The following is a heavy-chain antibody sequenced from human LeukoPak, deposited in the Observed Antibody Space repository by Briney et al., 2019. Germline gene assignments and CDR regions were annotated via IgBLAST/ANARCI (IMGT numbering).Heavy chain of an antibody. CDR2: IIPIFGTA. D-gene: IGHD3-22*01. J-gene: IGHJ4*02. CDR3: ARGQEDYYDSSGYLFDY. CDR1: GGTFSIYA. Sequence: SLKVSCKASGGTFSIYAISWVRQAPGQGLEWMGGIIPIFGTANYAQKFQGRVTITADESTSTAYMELSSLRSEDTAVYYCARGQEDYYDSSGYLFDYWGQGTLVTVSS. V-gene: IGHV1-69*13.